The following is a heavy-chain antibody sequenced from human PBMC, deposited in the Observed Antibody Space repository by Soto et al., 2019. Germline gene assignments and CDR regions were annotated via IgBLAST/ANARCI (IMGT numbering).Heavy chain of an antibody. Sequence: QVQLVESGGGVVQPGRSLRLSCAASGFSLSNYGMHWVRQAPGKGLEWVAVISYHGRDGYYADSVKGRFTISRDTSKNTLYLQMNTLRPEDTAVYYCVKDHLMNTVTTGGYWGQGTLVTVSS. CDR2: ISYHGRDG. V-gene: IGHV3-30*18. CDR1: GFSLSNYG. D-gene: IGHD4-17*01. CDR3: VKDHLMNTVTTGGY. J-gene: IGHJ4*02.